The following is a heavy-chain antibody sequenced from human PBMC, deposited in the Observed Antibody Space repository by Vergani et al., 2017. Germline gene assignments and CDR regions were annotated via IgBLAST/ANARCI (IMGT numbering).Heavy chain of an antibody. CDR2: ISYDGSNK. CDR1: GFTFSSYG. J-gene: IGHJ4*02. V-gene: IGHV3-30*18. Sequence: VQLVESGGGVVQPGRSLRLSCAASGFTFSSYGMHWVRQAPGKGLEWVAVISYDGSNKYYADSVKGRFTISRDNSKNTLYLQMNSLRAEDTAVYYCAKDRGIAAAGVDYWGQGTLVTVSS. D-gene: IGHD6-13*01. CDR3: AKDRGIAAAGVDY.